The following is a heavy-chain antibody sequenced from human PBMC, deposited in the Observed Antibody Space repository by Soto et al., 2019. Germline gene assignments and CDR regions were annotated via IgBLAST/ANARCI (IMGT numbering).Heavy chain of an antibody. J-gene: IGHJ4*02. CDR3: AKNQERELPRVIDF. CDR2: MSGSSRTT. D-gene: IGHD1-7*01. CDR1: GLTFSNYA. V-gene: IGHV3-23*01. Sequence: EVRLLESGGGLVKPGGSLRLSCATSGLTFSNYAMSWVRQAPGGGLEWVSSMSGSSRTTYYADSVRGRFTISRDRSKNTLYLQMSSLRAEDTALYYCAKNQERELPRVIDFWGQGTLVTASS.